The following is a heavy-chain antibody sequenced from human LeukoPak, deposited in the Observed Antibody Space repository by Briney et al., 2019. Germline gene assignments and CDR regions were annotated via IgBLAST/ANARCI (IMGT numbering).Heavy chain of an antibody. V-gene: IGHV3-7*01. CDR2: IKEGGSEI. J-gene: IGHJ4*02. CDR3: ARDRGYSTFDY. CDR1: AFTFSNYW. D-gene: IGHD4-23*01. Sequence: GGSLRLSCAASAFTFSNYWMSGVRQAPGKGREGVANIKEGGSEINYVDSVKGRFTISRDNAKNSLYLQMNSLRVDDTAVYYCARDRGYSTFDYWGQGTLVTVSS.